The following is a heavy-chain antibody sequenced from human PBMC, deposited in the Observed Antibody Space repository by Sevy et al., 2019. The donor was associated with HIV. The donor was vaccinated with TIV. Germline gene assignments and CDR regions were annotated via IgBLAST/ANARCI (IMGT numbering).Heavy chain of an antibody. D-gene: IGHD3-22*01. Sequence: GGSLTLSCAASGFTFSTYAMSWVRHAPGKGLEWVSAISASGDTTYYADSVKGRFTISRDKSESTLYLQMNSLRAEDTAIYYCTNHYDTGGRLDYFDYWGQGTLVTVSS. CDR3: TNHYDTGGRLDYFDY. V-gene: IGHV3-23*01. CDR2: ISASGDTT. CDR1: GFTFSTYA. J-gene: IGHJ4*02.